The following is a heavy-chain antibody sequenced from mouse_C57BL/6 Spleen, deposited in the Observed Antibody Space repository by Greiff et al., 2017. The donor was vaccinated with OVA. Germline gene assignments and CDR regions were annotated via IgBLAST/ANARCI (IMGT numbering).Heavy chain of an antibody. D-gene: IGHD1-1*01. V-gene: IGHV1-80*01. Sequence: QVQLKQSGAELVKPGASVKISCKASGYAFSSYWMNWVKQRPGKGLEWIGQIYPGDGDTNYNGKFKGKATLTADKSSSTAYMQLSSLTSEDSAVYFCARFGGLRYYFDYWGQGTTLTVSS. CDR3: ARFGGLRYYFDY. CDR2: IYPGDGDT. J-gene: IGHJ2*01. CDR1: GYAFSSYW.